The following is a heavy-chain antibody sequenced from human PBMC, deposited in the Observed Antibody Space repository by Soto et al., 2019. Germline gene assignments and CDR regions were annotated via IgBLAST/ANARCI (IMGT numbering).Heavy chain of an antibody. CDR1: GYTFTAYA. D-gene: IGHD6-19*01. CDR2: INPNSGDA. CDR3: AREAAAVLALDY. Sequence: QVQLVHSGAELKKPGASVKVSCKASGYTFTAYAMHWVRQAPGQGLEWMGWINPNSGDATYAQRFQRRVTMTMDTSITTAYMELSSLSYDDTAVYYWAREAAAVLALDYSGQGTLVTVSS. V-gene: IGHV1-2*02. J-gene: IGHJ4*02.